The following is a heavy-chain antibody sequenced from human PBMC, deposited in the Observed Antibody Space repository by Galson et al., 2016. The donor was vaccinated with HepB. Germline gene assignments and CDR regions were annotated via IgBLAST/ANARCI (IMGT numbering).Heavy chain of an antibody. CDR2: TYYRSKWSN. CDR3: ARVVSWYEGWFDP. V-gene: IGHV6-1*01. CDR1: GDSVSSNSAA. J-gene: IGHJ5*02. Sequence: CAISGDSVSSNSAAWNWIRQSPSRGLEWLGRTYYRSKWSNDYAVSVKSRIPINPDTSKNQFSLKLTSVTAADTAVYYCARVVSWYEGWFDPWGQGTLVTVSS. D-gene: IGHD6-13*01.